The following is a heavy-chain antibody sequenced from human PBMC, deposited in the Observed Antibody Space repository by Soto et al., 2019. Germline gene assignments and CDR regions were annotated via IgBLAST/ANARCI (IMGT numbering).Heavy chain of an antibody. Sequence: GGSLRLSCAASGFTFSSYGMHWVRQAPGKGLEWVAVISYDGSNKYYADSVKGRFTISRDNSKNTLYLQMNSLRAEDTAVYYCAKPQLDYYGSGTRSHFDYWGQGTLVTVSS. CDR1: GFTFSSYG. CDR2: ISYDGSNK. V-gene: IGHV3-30*18. CDR3: AKPQLDYYGSGTRSHFDY. J-gene: IGHJ4*02. D-gene: IGHD3-10*01.